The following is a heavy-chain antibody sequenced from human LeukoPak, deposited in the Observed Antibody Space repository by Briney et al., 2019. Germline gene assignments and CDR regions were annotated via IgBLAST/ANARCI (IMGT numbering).Heavy chain of an antibody. CDR3: ARSPVQTYYGSGSYFPHYYYMDV. Sequence: GGSLRLSCAASGGTFSSYAISWVRQAPGQGLEWTGGIIPIFGTANYAQKFQGRVTITADESTSTAYMELSSLRSEDTAVYYCARSPVQTYYGSGSYFPHYYYMDVWGKGTTVTISS. CDR2: IIPIFGTA. V-gene: IGHV1-69*01. CDR1: GGTFSSYA. J-gene: IGHJ6*03. D-gene: IGHD3-10*01.